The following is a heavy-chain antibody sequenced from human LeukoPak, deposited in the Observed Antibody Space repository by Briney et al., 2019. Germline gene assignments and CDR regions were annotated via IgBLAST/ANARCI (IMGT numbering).Heavy chain of an antibody. CDR3: ARDFRPMTD. J-gene: IGHJ4*02. CDR1: GGSIGRGSYY. D-gene: IGHD3-22*01. CDR2: IYYSGST. Sequence: PSETLSLTCSVSGGSIGRGSYYWGWIRQSPGKGLEWIGSIYYSGSTNYNPSLKSRVTISVDTSKNQFSLKLSSVTAADTAVYYCARDFRPMTDWGQGTLVTVSS. V-gene: IGHV4-39*07.